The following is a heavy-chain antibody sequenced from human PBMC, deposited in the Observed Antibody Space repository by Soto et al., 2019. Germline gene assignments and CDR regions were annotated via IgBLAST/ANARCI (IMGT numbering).Heavy chain of an antibody. D-gene: IGHD3-10*01. Sequence: EVQLVESGGGLVQPGGSLRLSCAASGFIFSNYWMQWVRQAPGKGLVWVSRINSDGSTRNYADSVKGQFTISRDNAKNTVYLEMNSLRAEDAAVYYCGRGASGSYRLDYWGQGTLVTVSS. CDR2: INSDGSTR. V-gene: IGHV3-74*01. CDR3: GRGASGSYRLDY. J-gene: IGHJ4*02. CDR1: GFIFSNYW.